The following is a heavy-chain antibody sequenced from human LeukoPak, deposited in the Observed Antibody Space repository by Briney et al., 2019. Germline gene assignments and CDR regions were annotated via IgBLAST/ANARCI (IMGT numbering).Heavy chain of an antibody. CDR2: IYHSGST. Sequence: SETLSLTGAVSGYSISSGYYWGWIRQPPGKGLEWIGSIYHSGSTYYNPSLKSRVTISVDTSKNQFSLKLSSVTAADTAVYYCARWDCSGGSCYNPIFDYWGQGTLVTVSS. V-gene: IGHV4-38-2*01. J-gene: IGHJ4*02. CDR1: GYSISSGYY. D-gene: IGHD2-15*01. CDR3: ARWDCSGGSCYNPIFDY.